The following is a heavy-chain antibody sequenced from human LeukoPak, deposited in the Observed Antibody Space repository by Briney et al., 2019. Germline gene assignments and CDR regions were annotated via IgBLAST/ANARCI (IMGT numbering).Heavy chain of an antibody. Sequence: GGSLRLSCTASGFTFSTYEMNWVRQAPGKGLEWISYISGSGSSIFYADSLQGRFTVSRDNAKNSVYLQMNSLRAEDTALYYCASGPPFLKYFEYWGQGTLVTVSS. CDR2: ISGSGSSI. CDR3: ASGPPFLKYFEY. D-gene: IGHD3-3*01. V-gene: IGHV3-48*03. CDR1: GFTFSTYE. J-gene: IGHJ4*02.